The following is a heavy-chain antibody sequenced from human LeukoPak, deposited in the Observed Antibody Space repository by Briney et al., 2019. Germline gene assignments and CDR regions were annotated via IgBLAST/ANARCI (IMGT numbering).Heavy chain of an antibody. J-gene: IGHJ4*02. CDR2: IIPIFGTA. D-gene: IGHD3-16*02. Sequence: ASVKVSCKASGGTFSSYAISWVRQAPGQGLEWMGGIIPIFGTANYAQKFQGRVTITADESTSTAYMELSSLRSEDTAVYYCARDVDYVWGSYRFDSYWEWGQGTLVTVSS. CDR1: GGTFSSYA. CDR3: ARDVDYVWGSYRFDSYWE. V-gene: IGHV1-69*01.